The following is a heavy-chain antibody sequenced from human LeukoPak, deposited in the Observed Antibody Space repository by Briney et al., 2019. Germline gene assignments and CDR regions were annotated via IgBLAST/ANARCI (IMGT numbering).Heavy chain of an antibody. CDR1: GFTFSHYD. J-gene: IGHJ3*02. D-gene: IGHD6-6*01. V-gene: IGHV3-23*01. Sequence: GGSLRLSCAASGFTFSHYDMTWVRQAPGKGLEWVSGIITSGGNTYYADSVKGRFTISRDNSKNTLYLQMNSLRAEDTALYYCAKTVRRSFDIWGQGTMVTVSS. CDR3: AKTVRRSFDI. CDR2: IITSGGNT.